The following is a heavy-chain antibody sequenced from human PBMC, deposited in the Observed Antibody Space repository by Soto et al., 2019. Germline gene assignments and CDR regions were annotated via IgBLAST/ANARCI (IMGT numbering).Heavy chain of an antibody. J-gene: IGHJ4*02. V-gene: IGHV4-31*03. Sequence: QVQLQESGPGLVKPSQTLSLTCTVSGGSISSGGYYWSWIRQHPGKGLEWIGYIYYRGSTYYNPYRTSRVTISVDTSNNQFSLKLSSVTAADTAVYYCAGYIAALDFYFDYCGQGTLVTVS. D-gene: IGHD6-6*01. CDR2: IYYRGST. CDR1: GGSISSGGYY. CDR3: AGYIAALDFYFDY.